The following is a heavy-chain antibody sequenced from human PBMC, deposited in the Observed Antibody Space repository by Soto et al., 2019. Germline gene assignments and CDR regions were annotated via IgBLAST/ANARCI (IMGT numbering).Heavy chain of an antibody. CDR2: IYYSDSI. V-gene: IGHV4-59*01. D-gene: IGHD3-22*01. Sequence: QVHLQESGPGLVRPSETLSLTCTVSGGSIGSYYWSWIRQPPGKGLEWIGYIYYSDSINYNPSLKRRVIISDDTSKNQFSLRLSSVTAADTAVYYCARAYYATSGYSLDPWGQGILVTVSS. CDR1: GGSIGSYY. J-gene: IGHJ5*02. CDR3: ARAYYATSGYSLDP.